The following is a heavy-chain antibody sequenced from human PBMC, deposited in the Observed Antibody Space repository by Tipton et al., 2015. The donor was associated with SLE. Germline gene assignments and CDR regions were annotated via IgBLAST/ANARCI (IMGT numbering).Heavy chain of an antibody. Sequence: LSLTCAVYGGSFSGYYWSWIRQPPGKGLEWIGEINHSGGTNYNPSLKSRVTISVDTSKNQFSLKLSSVTAADTAVYYCARLGVGCANCWYYFDLWGQGALVTVSS. CDR3: ARLGVGCANCWYYFDL. V-gene: IGHV4-34*01. CDR1: GGSFSGYY. J-gene: IGHJ4*02. CDR2: INHSGGT. D-gene: IGHD2-21*01.